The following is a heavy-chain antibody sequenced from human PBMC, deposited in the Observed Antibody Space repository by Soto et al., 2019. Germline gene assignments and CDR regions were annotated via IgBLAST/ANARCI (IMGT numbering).Heavy chain of an antibody. CDR3: ARDPYLVIVVPPANGMDV. V-gene: IGHV3-23*01. Sequence: EVQLLESGGGLVQPGGSLRLSCEASGFTLKRYAMSWVRQAPGRGLEWVSGISGSGGSTYYTDSVKGRFTISRDNSKNTLFLQMNNLRAEDTAIYFCARDPYLVIVVPPANGMDVWGQGTAVTVSS. CDR2: ISGSGGST. D-gene: IGHD2-2*01. J-gene: IGHJ6*02. CDR1: GFTLKRYA.